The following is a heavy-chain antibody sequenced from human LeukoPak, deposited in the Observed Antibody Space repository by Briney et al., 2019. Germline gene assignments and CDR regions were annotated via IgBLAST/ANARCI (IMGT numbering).Heavy chain of an antibody. CDR3: ARGIESYGDYGY. CDR1: GGSISGFY. J-gene: IGHJ4*02. V-gene: IGHV4-59*01. CDR2: MYNSGRT. Sequence: SSETLSLTCTVSGGSISGFYWSWIRQPPGKGLEWIAYMYNSGRTNYNPSLKRRATISINTSKNQFSLKLSSLAAADTAIYYCARGIESYGDYGYWGQGILVTVSS. D-gene: IGHD4-17*01.